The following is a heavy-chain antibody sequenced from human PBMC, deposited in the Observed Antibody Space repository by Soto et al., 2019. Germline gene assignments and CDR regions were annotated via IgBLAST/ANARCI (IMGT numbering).Heavy chain of an antibody. D-gene: IGHD3-10*01. V-gene: IGHV5-10-1*01. CDR3: ARRPSGSRYYYYYAMDV. J-gene: IGHJ6*02. CDR2: IDPSDSYT. Sequence: PGESLKISCKGSGYSFTSYWIGWVRQMPGKGLEWMGRIDPSDSYTNYSPSFQGHVTISADKSISTAYLQWSSLKASDTAMYYCARRPSGSRYYYYYAMDVWGQGTTVTVSS. CDR1: GYSFTSYW.